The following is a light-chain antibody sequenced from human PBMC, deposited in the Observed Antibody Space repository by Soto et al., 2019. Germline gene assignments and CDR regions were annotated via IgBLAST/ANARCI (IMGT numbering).Light chain of an antibody. V-gene: IGKV3-11*01. CDR3: QQRHMWPIT. J-gene: IGKJ5*01. Sequence: EVVLTQSPVTLSLSPGERATLSCRASQSFRGLLAWYQQKPGQAPRLLIYDAYNRATGIPARFSGSGSGTDFTLTISSLEPEYSAVYYCQQRHMWPITFGQGTRMEIK. CDR1: QSFRGL. CDR2: DAY.